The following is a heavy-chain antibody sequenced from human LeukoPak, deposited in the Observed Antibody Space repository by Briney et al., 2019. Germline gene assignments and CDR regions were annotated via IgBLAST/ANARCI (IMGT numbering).Heavy chain of an antibody. CDR2: ISYSGST. Sequence: PSETLSLTCTVSGGSISSGDYFWSWIRRPPGKGLEWIGCISYSGSTYYNPSLKSRVTISVDTFKNQFSLKLSSVTAADTAVYYCARVGDYGDYVNWFDPWGQGTLVTVSS. CDR3: ARVGDYGDYVNWFDP. D-gene: IGHD4-17*01. J-gene: IGHJ5*02. V-gene: IGHV4-30-4*01. CDR1: GGSISSGDYF.